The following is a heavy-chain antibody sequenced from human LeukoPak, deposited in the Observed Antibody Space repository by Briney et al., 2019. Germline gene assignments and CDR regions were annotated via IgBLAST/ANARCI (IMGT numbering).Heavy chain of an antibody. Sequence: GASVKVSCKASGYTFTSYYMHWVRQAPGQGLEWMGIINPSGGSTSYAQKFQGRVTMTRDTSTSTVYMELSSLRSEDTAVYYCARFTGANIYSGYLESWGQGTLVTVSS. CDR2: INPSGGST. J-gene: IGHJ4*02. CDR1: GYTFTSYY. CDR3: ARFTGANIYSGYLES. D-gene: IGHD5-12*01. V-gene: IGHV1-46*01.